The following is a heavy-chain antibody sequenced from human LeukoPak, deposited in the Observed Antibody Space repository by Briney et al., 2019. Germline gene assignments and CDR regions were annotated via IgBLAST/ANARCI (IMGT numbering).Heavy chain of an antibody. CDR3: AREKGYCSSTSCFTWGYYYGMDV. CDR2: ISYDGSNK. Sequence: GGSLRLSCAASGFTFSSYAMHWVRQAPGKGLEWVAVISYDGSNKYYADSVKGRFTISRDNSKNTLYLQTNSLRAEDTAVYYCAREKGYCSSTSCFTWGYYYGMDVWGQGTTVTVSS. J-gene: IGHJ6*02. D-gene: IGHD2-2*02. V-gene: IGHV3-30*04. CDR1: GFTFSSYA.